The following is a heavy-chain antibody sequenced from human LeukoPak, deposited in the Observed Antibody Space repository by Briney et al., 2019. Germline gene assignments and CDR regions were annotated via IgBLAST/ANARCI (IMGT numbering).Heavy chain of an antibody. J-gene: IGHJ4*02. D-gene: IGHD5-12*01. CDR2: INWNGGST. CDR3: ARDVWPSDARQLLFRVHSGYDSFDY. Sequence: PGGSLRLSCAASGFTFDDYGMSWVRQAPGRGLEWVSGINWNGGSTGYADSVKGRFTISRDNAKNSLYLQMNSLRAEDTALYYCARDVWPSDARQLLFRVHSGYDSFDYWGQGTLVTVSS. CDR1: GFTFDDYG. V-gene: IGHV3-20*04.